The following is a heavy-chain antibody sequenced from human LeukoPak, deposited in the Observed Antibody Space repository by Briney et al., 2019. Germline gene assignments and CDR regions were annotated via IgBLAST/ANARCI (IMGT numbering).Heavy chain of an antibody. D-gene: IGHD3-16*01. Sequence: GRSLRLSCTASGFTFGDYAMSWVRQAPGKGLVWVSRINSDGSSTSYADSVKGRFTISRDNAKNTLYLQMNSLRAEDTAVYYCARFGGVSDYWGQGTLVTVSS. CDR2: INSDGSST. CDR3: ARFGGVSDY. J-gene: IGHJ4*02. CDR1: GFTFGDYA. V-gene: IGHV3-74*01.